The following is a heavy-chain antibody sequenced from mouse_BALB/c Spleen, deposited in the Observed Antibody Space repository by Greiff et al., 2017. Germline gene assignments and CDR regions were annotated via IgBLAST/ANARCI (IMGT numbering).Heavy chain of an antibody. CDR1: GFTFSDFY. D-gene: IGHD4-1*01. J-gene: IGHJ3*01. V-gene: IGHV7-1*02. Sequence: EVNVVESGGGLVQPGGSLRLSCATSGFTFSDFYMEWVRQPPGKRLEWIAASRNKANDYTTEYSASVKGRFIVSRDTSQSILYLQMNALRAEDTAIYYCARDAWDGTGFAYWGQGTLVTVSA. CDR2: SRNKANDYTT. CDR3: ARDAWDGTGFAY.